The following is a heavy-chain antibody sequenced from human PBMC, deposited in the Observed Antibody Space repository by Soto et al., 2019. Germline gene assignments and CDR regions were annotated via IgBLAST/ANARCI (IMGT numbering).Heavy chain of an antibody. CDR3: TTADTMGRGVTHTDAFDI. Sequence: GGSLRLSCAASGFTFSNAWMSWVRQAPGKGLEWVGRIKSKTDGGTTDYAAPVKGRFTITRDDSKNTLYLQMNSLKTEDTAVYYCTTADTMGRGVTHTDAFDIWGQGTMVTVSS. CDR1: GFTFSNAW. J-gene: IGHJ3*02. CDR2: IKSKTDGGTT. V-gene: IGHV3-15*01. D-gene: IGHD3-10*01.